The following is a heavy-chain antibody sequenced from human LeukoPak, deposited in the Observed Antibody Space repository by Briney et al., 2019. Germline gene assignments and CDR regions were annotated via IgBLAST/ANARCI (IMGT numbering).Heavy chain of an antibody. J-gene: IGHJ6*03. CDR1: GDSVSSNSAA. V-gene: IGHV6-1*01. CDR2: TYYRSKWYN. Sequence: SQTLSLTCAISGDSVSSNSAAWNWIRQSPSRGLEWLGRTYYRSKWYNDYAVSVKSRITINPDTSKNKFSLQLNSVTPEDTAVYYCARTQPQDYGGNSVSEVAYYYYYMDVWGKGTTVTVSS. D-gene: IGHD4-23*01. CDR3: ARTQPQDYGGNSVSEVAYYYYYMDV.